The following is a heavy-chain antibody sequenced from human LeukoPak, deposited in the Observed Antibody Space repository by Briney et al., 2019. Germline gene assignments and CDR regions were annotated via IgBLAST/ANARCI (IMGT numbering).Heavy chain of an antibody. CDR3: AKSGYNYDSDAYAFIDY. J-gene: IGHJ4*02. CDR1: GFTFSSYS. V-gene: IGHV3-21*04. Sequence: GGSLRLSCAASGFTFSSYSMNWVRQAPGKGLEWVSSISSSSSYIYYADSVKGRFTISRDNSKNTVYLQMSGLRAEDTAVYYCAKSGYNYDSDAYAFIDYWGQGTLVTVSS. CDR2: ISSSSSYI. D-gene: IGHD3-22*01.